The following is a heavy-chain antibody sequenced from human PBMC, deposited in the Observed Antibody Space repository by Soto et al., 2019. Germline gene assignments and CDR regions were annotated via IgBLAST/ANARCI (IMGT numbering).Heavy chain of an antibody. J-gene: IGHJ4*02. CDR1: GYTFTSYA. Sequence: QVQLVQSGAEVKKPGASVKVSCKASGYTFTSYAMHWVRQAPGQRLEWMGWINAGNGNTKYSQKFQGRVTITRDTSESTAYMELRSLRSEDTAVYYCARTSLGRVVVTYRRFDYWVQGTLVTVSS. CDR2: INAGNGNT. D-gene: IGHD2-21*02. V-gene: IGHV1-3*01. CDR3: ARTSLGRVVVTYRRFDY.